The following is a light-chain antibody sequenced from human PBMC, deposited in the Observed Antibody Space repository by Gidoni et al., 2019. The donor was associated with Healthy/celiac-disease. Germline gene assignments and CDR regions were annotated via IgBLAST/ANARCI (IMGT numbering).Light chain of an antibody. Sequence: AFRLAQSPSPFSASTGDRVTITCRASQGISSYLAWYQQKPGKAPKLLIYAASTLQSGVPSRFSGSGSGTDFTLTISCLQSEDFATYYCQQYYSYPRTFGQGTKLEIK. J-gene: IGKJ2*02. CDR1: QGISSY. CDR3: QQYYSYPRT. CDR2: AAS. V-gene: IGKV1-8*01.